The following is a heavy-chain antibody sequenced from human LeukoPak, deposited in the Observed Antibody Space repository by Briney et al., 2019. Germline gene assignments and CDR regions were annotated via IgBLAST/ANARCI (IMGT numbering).Heavy chain of an antibody. J-gene: IGHJ4*02. Sequence: SETLSLTCTVSGGSISSYYWSWIRQPPGKGLEWIGYIYYSGSTNYNPSLKSRVTISVDTSKNQFSLKLSSVTAADTAVYYCARDHYEVFDYWGQGTLVTVSS. V-gene: IGHV4-59*01. CDR3: ARDHYEVFDY. D-gene: IGHD3-3*01. CDR1: GGSISSYY. CDR2: IYYSGST.